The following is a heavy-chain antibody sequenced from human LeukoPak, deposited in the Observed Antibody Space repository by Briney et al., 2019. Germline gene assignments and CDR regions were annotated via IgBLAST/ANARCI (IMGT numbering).Heavy chain of an antibody. V-gene: IGHV3-74*01. J-gene: IGHJ6*03. CDR2: INTDGSST. D-gene: IGHD3-3*01. Sequence: GGSLRLSCAASGFTFDDYAMHWVRQAPGKGLEWVSGINTDGSSTSYADSVRGRFTVSRDNAKNTVYLQMNSLRAEDAAVYYCAVATDFSVYYYYMDVWGKGTTVTVSS. CDR3: AVATDFSVYYYYMDV. CDR1: GFTFDDYA.